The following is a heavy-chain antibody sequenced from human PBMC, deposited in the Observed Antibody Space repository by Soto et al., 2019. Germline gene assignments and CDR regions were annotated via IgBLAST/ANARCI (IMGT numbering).Heavy chain of an antibody. V-gene: IGHV3-30*03. Sequence: QVQLVESGGGVVQPGRSLRLSCAASGFTFSSYGMHWVRQAPGKGLEWVAVISYDGRNKYYADSVKGRFTISRDNSKNTLYLQMNSLRAEDTAVYXXAXXXXXSSSWYPGNSYYYGMDVWGQGTTVTVSS. CDR3: AXXXXXSSSWYPGNSYYYGMDV. CDR1: GFTFSSYG. CDR2: ISYDGRNK. J-gene: IGHJ6*01. D-gene: IGHD6-13*01.